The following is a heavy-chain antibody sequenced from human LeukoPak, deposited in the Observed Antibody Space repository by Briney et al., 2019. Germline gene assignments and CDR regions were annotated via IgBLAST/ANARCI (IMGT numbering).Heavy chain of an antibody. Sequence: GGSLRLSCAASGFTFSTYEINWVRQAPGKGLEWISYISGSADTAYYADSVKGRFTMSRDNAKNTLYLQMNSQRAEDTAVYYCARVRYSSGWRNSMDAFDIWGQGTMVTVSS. CDR1: GFTFSTYE. CDR2: ISGSADTA. J-gene: IGHJ3*02. D-gene: IGHD6-19*01. CDR3: ARVRYSSGWRNSMDAFDI. V-gene: IGHV3-48*03.